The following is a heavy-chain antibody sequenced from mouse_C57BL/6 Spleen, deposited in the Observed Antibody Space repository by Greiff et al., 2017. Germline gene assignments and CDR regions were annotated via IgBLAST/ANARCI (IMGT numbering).Heavy chain of an antibody. Sequence: HLVESGPGLVQPSQSLSITCTVSGFSLTSYGVHWVRQPPGKGLEWLGVIWSGGSTDYNAAFISRLSISKDNSKSQVFFKMNSLQADDTAIYYCAKALYGKDAMDYWGQGTSVTVSS. D-gene: IGHD2-1*01. V-gene: IGHV2-4*01. CDR3: AKALYGKDAMDY. CDR1: GFSLTSYG. J-gene: IGHJ4*01. CDR2: IWSGGST.